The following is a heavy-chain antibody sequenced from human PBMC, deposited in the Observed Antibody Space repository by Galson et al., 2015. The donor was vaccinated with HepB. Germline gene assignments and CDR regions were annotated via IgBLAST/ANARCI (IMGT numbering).Heavy chain of an antibody. CDR1: GYTFTSYG. Sequence: SVKVSCKASGYTFTSYGISWVRQAPGQGLEWMGWISAYNGNTNYAQKLQGRVTMTTDTSTSTAYMELRSLRSDDTAVYYCAREGTEYSSGWYTIDYWGQGTLVTVSS. CDR2: ISAYNGNT. D-gene: IGHD6-19*01. J-gene: IGHJ4*02. CDR3: AREGTEYSSGWYTIDY. V-gene: IGHV1-18*04.